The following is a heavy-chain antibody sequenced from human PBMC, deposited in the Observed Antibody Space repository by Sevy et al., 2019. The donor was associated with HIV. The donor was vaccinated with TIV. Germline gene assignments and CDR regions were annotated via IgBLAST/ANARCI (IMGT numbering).Heavy chain of an antibody. D-gene: IGHD2-15*01. J-gene: IGHJ4*02. CDR2: INHSGST. CDR1: GGSFNGYY. V-gene: IGHV4-34*01. Sequence: SETLSLTCAVYGGSFNGYYWSWIRQPPGKGLEWIGEINHSGSTNYNPSLKSRVTISVDTSKNQFSLKLGSVTAADTAVYYGAREDCSGGSCHSFDFWGQGTLVTVSS. CDR3: AREDCSGGSCHSFDF.